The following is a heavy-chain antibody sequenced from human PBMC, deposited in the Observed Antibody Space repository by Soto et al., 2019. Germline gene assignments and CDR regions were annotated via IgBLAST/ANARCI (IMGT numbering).Heavy chain of an antibody. D-gene: IGHD3-10*01. J-gene: IGHJ6*02. V-gene: IGHV4-59*01. CDR3: ARGAMVRGVIYYYCGMDV. Sequence: SETLSLTCTVSGGSISSYYWSWIRQPPGKGLEWIGYIYYSGSTNYNPSLKSRVTISVDTSKNQFSLKLSSVTAADTAVYYCARGAMVRGVIYYYCGMDVWGQGTTVTVSS. CDR1: GGSISSYY. CDR2: IYYSGST.